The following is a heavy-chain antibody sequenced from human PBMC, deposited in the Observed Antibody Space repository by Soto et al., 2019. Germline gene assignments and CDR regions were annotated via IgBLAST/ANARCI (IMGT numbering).Heavy chain of an antibody. Sequence: EVQMLESGGGLVQPGGSLRLSCAASGFILSSYALSWVRQAPGKGLEWVSGISGSGDFTFDADSVRGRFTISRDNSMNTLYLQMNSQRVEDTAVYYCARGPTIFGVGVDAFDIWGQGTMATVSS. V-gene: IGHV3-23*01. J-gene: IGHJ3*02. CDR3: ARGPTIFGVGVDAFDI. D-gene: IGHD3-3*01. CDR2: ISGSGDFT. CDR1: GFILSSYA.